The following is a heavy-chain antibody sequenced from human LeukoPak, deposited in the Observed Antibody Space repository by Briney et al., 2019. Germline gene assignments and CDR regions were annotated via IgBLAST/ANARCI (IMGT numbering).Heavy chain of an antibody. CDR1: GFTFSSHW. Sequence: SGGSPRLSCAASGFTFSSHWMHWVRQAPGKGLVWVSHITTDGTITTYADSVKGRFTISRDNAKNTLYLQLNSLRAEDTAVCYCARHGAHSNMPDYWGQGTLVTVSS. CDR3: ARHGAHSNMPDY. V-gene: IGHV3-74*01. J-gene: IGHJ4*02. CDR2: ITTDGTIT. D-gene: IGHD2/OR15-2a*01.